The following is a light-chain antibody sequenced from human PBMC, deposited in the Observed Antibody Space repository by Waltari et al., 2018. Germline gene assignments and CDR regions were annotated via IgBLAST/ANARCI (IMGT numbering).Light chain of an antibody. CDR1: SSNIGAGYA. CDR3: QSFDRDLNAVL. J-gene: IGLJ2*01. Sequence: QSVLTQPPSVSGAPGPSITIPCTGSSSNIGAGYAVHWYQQIPGSAPKVLIYRDDNRPSGVPGRFSGSKSGTSASLSVTGLHVEDEADYFCQSFDRDLNAVLFGGGTKLTVL. CDR2: RDD. V-gene: IGLV1-40*01.